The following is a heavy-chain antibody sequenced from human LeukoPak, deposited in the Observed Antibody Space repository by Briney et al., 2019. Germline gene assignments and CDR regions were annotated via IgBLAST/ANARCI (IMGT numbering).Heavy chain of an antibody. J-gene: IGHJ4*02. CDR3: ARAQYYSDSTGYYYLHY. CDR1: GFTFSSYH. V-gene: IGHV3-48*01. D-gene: IGHD3-22*01. CDR2: ISSSSSTI. Sequence: GGSLRLSCVGSGFTFSSYHMNWVRQAPGKGLVWVSYISSSSSTIYYADSVKGRFTISRDNAKNSLYLQTNSLRAEDTAVYYCARAQYYSDSTGYYYLHYWGRGTLVTVSS.